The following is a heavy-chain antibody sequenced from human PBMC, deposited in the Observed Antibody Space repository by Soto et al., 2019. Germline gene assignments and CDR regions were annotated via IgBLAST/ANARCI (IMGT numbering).Heavy chain of an antibody. V-gene: IGHV3-43*01. CDR2: ISWDGGST. Sequence: EVQLVESGGVVVQPGGSLRLSCAASGFTFDDYTMHWVRQAPGKGLEWVSLISWDGGSTYYADSVKGRFTISRDNSKNSLYLQMNSLRTEDTALYYCAKDGSGLLTDGYAQFLFDYWGQGTLVTVSS. J-gene: IGHJ4*02. D-gene: IGHD2-21*01. CDR1: GFTFDDYT. CDR3: AKDGSGLLTDGYAQFLFDY.